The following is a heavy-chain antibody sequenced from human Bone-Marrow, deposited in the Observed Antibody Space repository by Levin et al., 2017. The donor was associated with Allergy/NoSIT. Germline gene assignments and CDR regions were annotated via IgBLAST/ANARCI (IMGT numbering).Heavy chain of an antibody. CDR3: SRPIAVAYMHFDP. D-gene: IGHD6-19*01. V-gene: IGHV3-49*03. CDR1: GFNFADYA. CDR2: IRSDTHGGTS. Sequence: PGESLKISCSASGFNFADYATSWFRQTPGKGMEWVGFIRSDTHGGTSELAASVKGRFTLSRDESKSIAYLQMNSLKIEDTGVYYCSRPIAVAYMHFDPWGQGTLVTVSS. J-gene: IGHJ5*02.